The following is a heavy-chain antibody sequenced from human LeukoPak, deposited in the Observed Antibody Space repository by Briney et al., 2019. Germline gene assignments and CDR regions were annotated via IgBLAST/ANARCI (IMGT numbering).Heavy chain of an antibody. D-gene: IGHD1-26*01. V-gene: IGHV4-61*08. J-gene: IGHJ5*02. CDR1: GGSISSGGYY. CDR3: ARHVIYSGGYSYWFDP. CDR2: IYSSGDI. Sequence: PSETLSLTCTVSGGSISSGGYYWSWIRQHPGKGLEWIAFIYSSGDINYNPSLRSRASISLDTSKNLCSLRLTSVTAADTAVYFCARHVIYSGGYSYWFDPWGLGTLVTVSS.